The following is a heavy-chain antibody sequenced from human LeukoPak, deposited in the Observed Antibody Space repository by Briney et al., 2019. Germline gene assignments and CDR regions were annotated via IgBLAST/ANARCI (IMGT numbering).Heavy chain of an antibody. CDR3: ARGLYYYDSSGYPR. Sequence: GGSLRLSCAASGFTFSSYAMHWVRQAPGKGLEYVSAISSNGGNTYYASSVKGRFTISRDNSKNTLYLQMGSLRAEDMAVYYCARGLYYYDSSGYPRWGQGTLVTVSS. J-gene: IGHJ4*02. CDR1: GFTFSSYA. D-gene: IGHD3-22*01. V-gene: IGHV3-64*01. CDR2: ISSNGGNT.